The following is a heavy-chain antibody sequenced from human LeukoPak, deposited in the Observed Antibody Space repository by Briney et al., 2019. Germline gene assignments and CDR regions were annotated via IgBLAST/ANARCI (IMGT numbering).Heavy chain of an antibody. CDR3: ARVTTSVYYYYYMDV. CDR2: IYYSGST. J-gene: IGHJ6*03. V-gene: IGHV4-39*01. D-gene: IGHD4-17*01. CDR1: GGSISSSSYY. Sequence: SETLSLTCTVSGGSISSSSYYWGWIRQPPGKGLERIGSIYYSGSTYYNPSLKSRVTISVDTSKNQFSLKLSSVTAADTAVYYCARVTTSVYYYYYMDVWGKGTTVTVSS.